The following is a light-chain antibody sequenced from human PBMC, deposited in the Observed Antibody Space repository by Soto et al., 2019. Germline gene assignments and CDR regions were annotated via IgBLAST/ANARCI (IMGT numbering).Light chain of an antibody. CDR1: QSVSSN. Sequence: EIVKTQSPATLSVSTGERATLSCRASQSVSSNLAWYQQKPGQAPRLLIYGASTRATGIPARFSGSGSGTEFTLTISSLQSEDFAVYYCQQYNNWPRTFGQGTKVDIK. CDR3: QQYNNWPRT. V-gene: IGKV3-15*01. J-gene: IGKJ1*01. CDR2: GAS.